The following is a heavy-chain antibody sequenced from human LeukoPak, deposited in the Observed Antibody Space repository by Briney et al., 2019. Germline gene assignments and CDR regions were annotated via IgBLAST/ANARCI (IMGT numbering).Heavy chain of an antibody. CDR3: ARGGGPDYFDY. D-gene: IGHD2-15*01. CDR1: GASISGYN. CDR2: INHSGST. Sequence: SETLSPTCAVYGASISGYNWSWIRPPPGKGLEWIGEINHSGSTNYNPSLKSRVTISVDTSKNQFSLKLSSVTAADTAVYYCARGGGPDYFDYWGQGTLVTVSS. V-gene: IGHV4-34*01. J-gene: IGHJ4*02.